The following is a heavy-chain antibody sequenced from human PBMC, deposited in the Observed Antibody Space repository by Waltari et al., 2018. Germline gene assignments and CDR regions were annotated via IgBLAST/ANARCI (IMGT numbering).Heavy chain of an antibody. CDR2: IKQDGSEK. V-gene: IGHV3-7*03. D-gene: IGHD3-3*01. J-gene: IGHJ3*02. CDR1: GGTFSSYA. CDR3: ARDRYDFWSVPVAFDI. Sequence: VQLVQSGAEVKKPGSSVKVSCKASGGTFSSYAISWVRQAPGKGLEWVANIKQDGSEKYYVDSVKGRFTISRDNAKNSLYLQMNSLRAEDTAVYYCARDRYDFWSVPVAFDIWGQGTMVTVSS.